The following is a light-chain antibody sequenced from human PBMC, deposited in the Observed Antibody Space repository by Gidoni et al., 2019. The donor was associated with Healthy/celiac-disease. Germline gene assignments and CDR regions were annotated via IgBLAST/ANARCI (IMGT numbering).Light chain of an antibody. CDR3: SSYTSSSTRV. J-gene: IGLJ1*01. CDR1: SSDVGGYNY. V-gene: IGLV2-14*03. CDR2: DVS. Sequence: QSALTQPASVPGSPGQSITISCTGTSSDVGGYNYVSWYQQHPGKAHKLMIYDVSNRPSGVSNRFSGSKSGNTASLTISGLQAEDEADYYCSSYTSSSTRVFGTGTKVTVL.